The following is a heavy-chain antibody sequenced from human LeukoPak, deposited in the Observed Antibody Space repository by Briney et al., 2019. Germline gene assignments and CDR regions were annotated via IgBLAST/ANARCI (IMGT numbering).Heavy chain of an antibody. J-gene: IGHJ4*02. CDR1: EYTFTSYD. CDR2: MNPNSGNT. V-gene: IGHV1-8*01. CDR3: ARGYYDSGGTLAY. Sequence: GASVKVSCKASEYTFTSYDINWVRQATGQGLEWMGWMNPNSGNTGYAQKFQGRVTMTRDTSINTAYMELSSLRSEDMAVYYCARGYYDSGGTLAYWGQGTLVTVSS. D-gene: IGHD3-10*01.